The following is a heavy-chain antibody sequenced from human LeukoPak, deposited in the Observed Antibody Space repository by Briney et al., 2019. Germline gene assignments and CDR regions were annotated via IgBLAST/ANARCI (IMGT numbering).Heavy chain of an antibody. CDR3: AYSSSEPAYFDY. CDR2: INPNSGGT. CDR1: GYTFTGYY. Sequence: ASVKVSCKASGYTFTGYYMHWVRQAPGQGLEWMGWINPNSGGTNYAQKFQGRVTMTRDTSTSTAYMELSRLRSDDTAVYYCAYSSSEPAYFDYWGQGTLVTVSS. V-gene: IGHV1-2*02. J-gene: IGHJ4*02. D-gene: IGHD6-6*01.